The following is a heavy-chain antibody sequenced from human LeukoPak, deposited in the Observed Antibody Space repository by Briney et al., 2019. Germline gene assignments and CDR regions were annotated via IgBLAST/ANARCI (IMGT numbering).Heavy chain of an antibody. D-gene: IGHD6-6*01. V-gene: IGHV3-7*01. CDR1: GFSFSNYW. Sequence: AGGSLTLSCAASGFSFSNYWMSWVRQAPGRGLEWVANIKEDGSVKYYVDSAKGRFTISRDNAKNSLYLQMNSLRAEDTAIYYCARIGYSSSSFDYWGQGTLVTVSS. CDR2: IKEDGSVK. J-gene: IGHJ4*02. CDR3: ARIGYSSSSFDY.